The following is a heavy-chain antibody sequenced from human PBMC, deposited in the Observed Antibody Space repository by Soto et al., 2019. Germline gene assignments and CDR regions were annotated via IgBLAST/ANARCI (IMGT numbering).Heavy chain of an antibody. CDR3: ASDGIVVVIRLRR. J-gene: IGHJ4*02. D-gene: IGHD3-22*01. Sequence: PGGSLRLSCAASGFTFSSYWMSWVRQAPGKGLEWVANIKQDGSEKYYVDSVKGRFTISRDNSKNTLYLQMNSLRAEDTAVYYCASDGIVVVIRLRRWGQGTLVTVSS. V-gene: IGHV3-7*03. CDR1: GFTFSSYW. CDR2: IKQDGSEK.